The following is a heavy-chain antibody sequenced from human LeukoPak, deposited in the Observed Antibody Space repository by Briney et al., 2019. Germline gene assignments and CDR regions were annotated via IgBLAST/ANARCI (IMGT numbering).Heavy chain of an antibody. CDR2: ITTNGRRT. V-gene: IGHV3-64D*06. Sequence: PGGSLRLSCSASGFTFSSSVMHWVRQAPGKGLEYVSAITTNGRRTYYADSVKGRFTISRDNSKNTLYLQMSSLRVEDTAVYYCVSSRDGFNSPFDYWGQGTLVTVSS. D-gene: IGHD5-24*01. J-gene: IGHJ4*02. CDR1: GFTFSSSV. CDR3: VSSRDGFNSPFDY.